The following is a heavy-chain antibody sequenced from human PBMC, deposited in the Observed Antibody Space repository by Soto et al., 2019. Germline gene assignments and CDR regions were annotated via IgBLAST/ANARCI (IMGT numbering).Heavy chain of an antibody. CDR1: GYTFTSYD. D-gene: IGHD2-21*02. Sequence: ASVKVSCKVSGYTFTSYDIYWVRQATGQGLEWMGWMNPNTGNSGYAQKFQGRVTMTSDTSISTAHMELSSLRSEDTAVYYCARDFDRVVVTAVTNGYWGQGTLVTVSS. CDR2: MNPNTGNS. V-gene: IGHV1-8*01. J-gene: IGHJ4*02. CDR3: ARDFDRVVVTAVTNGY.